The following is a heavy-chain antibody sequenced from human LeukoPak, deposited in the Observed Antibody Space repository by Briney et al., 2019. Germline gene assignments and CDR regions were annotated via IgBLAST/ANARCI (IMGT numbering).Heavy chain of an antibody. CDR2: INPTGGST. D-gene: IGHD6-13*01. V-gene: IGHV1-46*01. CDR1: GYAFSDYY. J-gene: IGHJ4*02. Sequence: GASVKVSCKASGYAFSDYYIHWVRQAPRHGLEWMGVINPTGGSTTYTQKFQDRVAMTRDTSTTTVYMELSNLRSEDTAVYYCAKVPGSSITRYFYFDYWGQGTLVPVSS. CDR3: AKVPGSSITRYFYFDY.